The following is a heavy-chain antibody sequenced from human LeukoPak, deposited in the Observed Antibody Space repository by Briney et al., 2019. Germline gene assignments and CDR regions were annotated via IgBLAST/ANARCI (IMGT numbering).Heavy chain of an antibody. V-gene: IGHV1-69*05. CDR2: IIPIFGTA. CDR3: ARAEGYSYGKFDY. CDR1: GGTFSSYA. J-gene: IGHJ4*02. D-gene: IGHD5-18*01. Sequence: ASVKVSCKASGGTFSSYAISWVRQAPGQGLEWMGGIIPIFGTANYAQKFQGRVTITTDESTGTAYMELSSLRSEDTAVYYCARAEGYSYGKFDYWGQGTLVTVSS.